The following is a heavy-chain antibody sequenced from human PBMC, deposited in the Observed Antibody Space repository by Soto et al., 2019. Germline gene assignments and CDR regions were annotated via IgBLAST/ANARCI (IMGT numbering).Heavy chain of an antibody. D-gene: IGHD1-26*01. CDR3: AKDRFGIVGPVDY. CDR2: ISGSGGDT. J-gene: IGHJ4*02. Sequence: EVQLLESGGNLVQPGGSLRLSCAASGLIFSDYAMSWVRQAPGKELECVACISGSGGDTFYADSVKGRFTISRDNSKNTPSLQMNSLRVNDTAVYFCAKDRFGIVGPVDYWGQGSLVTVSS. V-gene: IGHV3-23*01. CDR1: GLIFSDYA.